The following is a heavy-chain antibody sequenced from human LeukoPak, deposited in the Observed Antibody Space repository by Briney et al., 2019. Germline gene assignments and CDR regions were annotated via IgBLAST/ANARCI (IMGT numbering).Heavy chain of an antibody. D-gene: IGHD6-13*01. CDR1: GYTFTSYY. CDR2: INPSGGST. V-gene: IGHV1-46*01. CDR3: ARDQGYSSSWYDWYFDL. Sequence: ASVKVSCKAFGYTFTSYYMHWVRQAPGQGLEWMGIINPSGGSTSYAQKFQGRVTMTRDTSTSTVYMGLSSLRSEDTAVYYCARDQGYSSSWYDWYFDLWGRGTLVTVSS. J-gene: IGHJ2*01.